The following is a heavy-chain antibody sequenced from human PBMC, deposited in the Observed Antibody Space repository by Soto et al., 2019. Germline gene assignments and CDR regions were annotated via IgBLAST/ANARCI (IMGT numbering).Heavy chain of an antibody. Sequence: EVQLVESGGGLVQPGGSLRLSCAASGFTFSSYWMSWVRQAPGKGLEWVANIKQDGSEKYYVDSVKGRFTISRDNAKNSLYLQMNSLRVEDTAVYYCARVGSGIAALPFDYWGQGTLVTVSS. D-gene: IGHD6-6*01. J-gene: IGHJ4*02. CDR1: GFTFSSYW. CDR2: IKQDGSEK. V-gene: IGHV3-7*01. CDR3: ARVGSGIAALPFDY.